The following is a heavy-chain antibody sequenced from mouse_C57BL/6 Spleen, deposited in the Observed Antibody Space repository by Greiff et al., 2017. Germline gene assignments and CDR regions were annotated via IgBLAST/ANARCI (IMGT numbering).Heavy chain of an antibody. CDR1: GYTFTDYE. CDR3: TRSGGNSYWYFDV. D-gene: IGHD2-1*01. J-gene: IGHJ1*03. Sequence: QVQLQQSGAELVRPGASVTLSCKASGYTFTDYEMHWVKQTPVHGLEWIGAIDPETGGTAYNQKFKGKAILTADKSSSTAYMELRSLTSEDSAVYYCTRSGGNSYWYFDVWGTGTTVTVSS. V-gene: IGHV1-15*01. CDR2: IDPETGGT.